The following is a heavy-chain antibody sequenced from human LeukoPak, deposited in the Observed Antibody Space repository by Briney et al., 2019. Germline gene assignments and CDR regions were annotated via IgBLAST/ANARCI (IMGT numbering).Heavy chain of an antibody. Sequence: ASVKVSCKASGYTFTSYYMHWVRQAPGQGLEWMGIINPSGGSTSYAQKFQGRVTITADKSTSTAYMELSSLRSEDTAVYYCAGYSSSWFQGGIYYFDYWGQGTLVTVSS. CDR2: INPSGGST. D-gene: IGHD6-13*01. J-gene: IGHJ4*02. CDR1: GYTFTSYY. CDR3: AGYSSSWFQGGIYYFDY. V-gene: IGHV1-46*01.